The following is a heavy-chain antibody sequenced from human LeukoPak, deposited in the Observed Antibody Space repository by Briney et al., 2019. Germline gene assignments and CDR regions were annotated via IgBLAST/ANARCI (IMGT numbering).Heavy chain of an antibody. J-gene: IGHJ5*02. CDR2: INPISGGT. CDR1: GYTFTGYY. V-gene: IGHV1-2*02. D-gene: IGHD2-15*01. Sequence: ASVKVSCKASGYTFTGYYMHWVRQAPGQGLEWMGWINPISGGTNYAQKFQGRVTMTRDTSISTAYMELSRLRSDDTAVYYCARDRQEGWWFDPWGQGTLVTVSS. CDR3: ARDRQEGWWFDP.